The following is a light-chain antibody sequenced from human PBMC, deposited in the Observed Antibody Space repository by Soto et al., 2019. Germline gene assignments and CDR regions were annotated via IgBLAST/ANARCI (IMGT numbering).Light chain of an antibody. CDR2: GAS. Sequence: EIVLTQSPGTLSLSPGERATLSCMASQSVSSSYLAWYQQKPGQAPRLLIYGASSRATGIPDRFSGSGSGTDFTLTISRLEPEDFAVYYCQQYGSSPEGFTFGPGTKVDIK. V-gene: IGKV3-20*01. CDR3: QQYGSSPEGFT. CDR1: QSVSSSY. J-gene: IGKJ3*01.